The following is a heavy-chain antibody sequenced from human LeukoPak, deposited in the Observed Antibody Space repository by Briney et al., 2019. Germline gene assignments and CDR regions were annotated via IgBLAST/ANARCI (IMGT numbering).Heavy chain of an antibody. CDR3: ARDGRGTSLVDSMDV. CDR2: IYTSGST. V-gene: IGHV4-4*07. D-gene: IGHD2-2*01. Sequence: SETLSLTCTVSGGSISSYYWSWIRQPPGKGLECIGRIYTSGSTNYNPTLKSRVTMSVDTSKNQFSLKLSSVTAADTAVYYCARDGRGTSLVDSMDVWGKGTTVTVSS. J-gene: IGHJ6*04. CDR1: GGSISSYY.